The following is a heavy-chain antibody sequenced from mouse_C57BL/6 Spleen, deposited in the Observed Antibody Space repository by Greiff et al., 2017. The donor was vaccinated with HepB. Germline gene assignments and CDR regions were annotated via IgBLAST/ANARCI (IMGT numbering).Heavy chain of an antibody. Sequence: EVQLQQSGPGLVKPSQSLSLTCSVTGYSITSGYYWNWIRQFPGNKLEWMGYISYDGSNNYNPSLKNRISITRDTSKNQFFLKLNSVTTEDTATYYCARDQDSSGYPWFAYWGQGTLVTVSA. V-gene: IGHV3-6*01. D-gene: IGHD3-2*02. CDR3: ARDQDSSGYPWFAY. CDR2: ISYDGSN. J-gene: IGHJ3*01. CDR1: GYSITSGYY.